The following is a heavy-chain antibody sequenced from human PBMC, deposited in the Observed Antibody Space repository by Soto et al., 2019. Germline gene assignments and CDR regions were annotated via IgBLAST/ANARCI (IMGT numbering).Heavy chain of an antibody. D-gene: IGHD6-6*01. CDR2: IRSKANSYAT. Sequence: PGGSLRLSCAASGFTFSGSAMHWFRQASGKGLEWVGRIRSKANSYATAYAASVKGRFTISRDDSKNTAYLQMNSLKTEDTAVYYCTCSSSVDYWGQGTLVTVSS. CDR1: GFTFSGSA. J-gene: IGHJ4*02. V-gene: IGHV3-73*01. CDR3: TCSSSVDY.